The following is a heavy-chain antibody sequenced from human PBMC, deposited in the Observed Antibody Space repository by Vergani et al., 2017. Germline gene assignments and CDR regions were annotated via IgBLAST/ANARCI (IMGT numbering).Heavy chain of an antibody. CDR2: IWYDGSNK. CDR3: ARESTDGSGSYYKAHYYYYGMDV. J-gene: IGHJ6*02. D-gene: IGHD3-10*01. V-gene: IGHV3-33*01. Sequence: QVQLVESGGGVVQPGRSLRLSCAASGFTFSSYGMHWVRQAPGKGLEWVAVIWYDGSNKYYADSVKGRFTISRDNSKNTLYLQMNSLRAEDTAVYYCARESTDGSGSYYKAHYYYYGMDVWGQGTTVTVSS. CDR1: GFTFSSYG.